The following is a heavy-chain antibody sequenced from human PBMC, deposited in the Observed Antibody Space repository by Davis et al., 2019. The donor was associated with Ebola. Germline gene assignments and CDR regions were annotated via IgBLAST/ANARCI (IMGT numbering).Heavy chain of an antibody. Sequence: PGGSLRLSCAASGFTFTRYFLSCVRQAPGKGLECVAVIFSKGDTYYADSVKGRFTISRDNAKNSLYLQMNNVRPEDTALYYCVKGRAGWLRLFDDWGRGTQVTVSS. CDR3: VKGRAGWLRLFDD. J-gene: IGHJ4*02. CDR2: IFSKGDT. CDR1: GFTFTRYF. D-gene: IGHD5-24*01. V-gene: IGHV3-53*05.